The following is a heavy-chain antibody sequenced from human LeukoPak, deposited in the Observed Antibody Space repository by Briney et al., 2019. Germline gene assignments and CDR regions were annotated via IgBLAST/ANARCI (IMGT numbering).Heavy chain of an antibody. J-gene: IGHJ3*02. V-gene: IGHV4-39*07. D-gene: IGHD5-12*01. CDR3: ARAIIWGDRTWISPSDAFDI. CDR1: GGSISSSSYY. CDR2: IYYSGRT. Sequence: PSETLSLTCTVSGGSISSSSYYWGWIRQPPGKGLEWIGSIYYSGRTYYNPSLKSRVTLSLDRSKNQFSLKLSSVTAADTAVYYCARAIIWGDRTWISPSDAFDIWGQGTVVTVSS.